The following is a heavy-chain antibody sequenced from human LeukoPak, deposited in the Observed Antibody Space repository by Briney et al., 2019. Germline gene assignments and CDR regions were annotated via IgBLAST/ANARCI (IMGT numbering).Heavy chain of an antibody. CDR2: FDPEDGET. CDR1: GYTLTELS. J-gene: IGHJ4*02. D-gene: IGHD3-10*01. Sequence: ASVKVSCKVSGYTLTELSMHWVRQAPGKGLGWMGGFDPEDGETIYAQKFQGRVTMTEDTSTDTAYMELSSLRSEDTAVYYCATGFLWFGELFHYWGQGTLVTVSS. V-gene: IGHV1-24*01. CDR3: ATGFLWFGELFHY.